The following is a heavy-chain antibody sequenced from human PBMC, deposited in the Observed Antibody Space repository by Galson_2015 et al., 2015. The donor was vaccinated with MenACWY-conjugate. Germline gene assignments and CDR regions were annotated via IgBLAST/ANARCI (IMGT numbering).Heavy chain of an antibody. Sequence: SLTCTASGAPITSSDYYGGWIRQPPGKGLEWIGTVFYNGTTYYNPSLKSRVTISVDTSKNQISLNLSSATAADTAVYYCARESSYCAGGTCGYFWGQGTLVTVSS. CDR3: ARESSYCAGGTCGYF. J-gene: IGHJ4*02. V-gene: IGHV4-39*07. CDR1: GAPITSSDYY. CDR2: VFYNGTT. D-gene: IGHD2-8*02.